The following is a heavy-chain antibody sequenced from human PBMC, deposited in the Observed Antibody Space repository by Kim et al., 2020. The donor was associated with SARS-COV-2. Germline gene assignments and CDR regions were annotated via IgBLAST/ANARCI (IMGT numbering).Heavy chain of an antibody. Sequence: GGSLRLSCATSGFSFPNYAMHWVRQVPGKGPEWVSVISWNGVNTAYADSVKGRFTISRDNTKKSLFLHMNSLKTEDTAMYYCAKSIHSTSLTAVLDSWGQGTLVTVSS. CDR2: ISWNGVNT. J-gene: IGHJ5*01. CDR1: GFSFPNYA. V-gene: IGHV3-9*01. D-gene: IGHD3-9*01. CDR3: AKSIHSTSLTAVLDS.